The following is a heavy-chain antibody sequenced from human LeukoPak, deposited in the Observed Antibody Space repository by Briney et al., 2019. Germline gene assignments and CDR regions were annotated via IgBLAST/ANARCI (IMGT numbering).Heavy chain of an antibody. CDR3: AGVSSRNAFDI. J-gene: IGHJ3*02. D-gene: IGHD2-2*01. CDR1: GFTFSSYR. CDR2: ISSSSSYI. V-gene: IGHV3-21*01. Sequence: GGSLRLSCAASGFTFSSYRMNWVRQAPGKGLEWVSSISSSSSYIYYADSVKGRFTISRDNAKNSLYLQMNSLRAEDTAVYYCAGVSSRNAFDIWGQGTMVTVSS.